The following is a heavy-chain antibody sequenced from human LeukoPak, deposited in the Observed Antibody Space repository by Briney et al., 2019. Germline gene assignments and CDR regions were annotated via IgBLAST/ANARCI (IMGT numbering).Heavy chain of an antibody. D-gene: IGHD6-25*01. CDR2: IAGSSGYI. CDR1: GFTFSSYT. Sequence: GGSLRLSCAASGFTFSSYTMNWVRQAPGKGLEWVSSIAGSSGYISYADSVKGRFTISRDNAKKSLYLQMTSLTAEDTAVYYCAPDLRGSASSLDDWGQGTLVTVSS. CDR3: APDLRGSASSLDD. J-gene: IGHJ4*02. V-gene: IGHV3-21*04.